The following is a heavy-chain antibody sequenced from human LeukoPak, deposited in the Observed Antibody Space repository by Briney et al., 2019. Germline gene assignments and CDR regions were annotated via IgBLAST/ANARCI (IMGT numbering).Heavy chain of an antibody. CDR3: ARDHMLEYGDYQVCFVRIDV. CDR1: GGSISSGDYY. Sequence: SRTPSLTRTVSGGSISSGDYYWSWIRQPPGKGLEWIGYIYYSGSTYYNPSLTSRVTISVDTSKNQFSLKLSSVTGADTAVYYCARDHMLEYGDYQVCFVRIDVCGKGATVTVSS. J-gene: IGHJ6*01. CDR2: IYYSGST. D-gene: IGHD4-17*01. V-gene: IGHV4-30-4*01.